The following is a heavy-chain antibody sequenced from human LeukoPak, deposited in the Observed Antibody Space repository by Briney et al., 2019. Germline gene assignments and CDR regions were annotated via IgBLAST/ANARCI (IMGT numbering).Heavy chain of an antibody. Sequence: PSETLSLTCAVYGGSFSGYYWSWIRQPPEKGLEWIGEINHSGSTNYNPSLKSRVTISVDTSKNQFSLKLSSVTAADTAVYYCATRGYYYWYWGQGTLVTVSS. CDR3: ATRGYYYWY. CDR2: INHSGST. D-gene: IGHD3-22*01. CDR1: GGSFSGYY. V-gene: IGHV4-34*01. J-gene: IGHJ4*02.